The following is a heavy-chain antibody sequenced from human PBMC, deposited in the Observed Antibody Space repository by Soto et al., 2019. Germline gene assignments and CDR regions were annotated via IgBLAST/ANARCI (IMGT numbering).Heavy chain of an antibody. J-gene: IGHJ4*02. Sequence: EVQLVESGGGLVQPGEPWSLSCEAPGSTFKSYWLPWVRQPPGKGRGWVSRINSDGSSTSYAGSVKGRFTISRDNAKNTLYLQMNSLRAEDTAVYYCVRTSLVVAAATREDYWGQGTLVTVSS. CDR2: INSDGSST. CDR1: GSTFKSYW. V-gene: IGHV3-74*01. CDR3: VRTSLVVAAATREDY. D-gene: IGHD2-15*01.